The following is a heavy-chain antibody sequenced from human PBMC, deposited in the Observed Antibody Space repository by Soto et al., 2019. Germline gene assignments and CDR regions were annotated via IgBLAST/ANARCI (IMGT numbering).Heavy chain of an antibody. V-gene: IGHV1-46*01. J-gene: IGHJ5*02. CDR3: ARDSKFCSGGSCWFDP. CDR1: GYTFTSYY. CDR2: INPSGGST. D-gene: IGHD2-15*01. Sequence: QVQLVQSGAEVKKPGASVKVSCKASGYTFTSYYMHWVRQAPGQGLEWLGIINPSGGSTSYAQKCQGRVTRTRDTSTRTFYMELSSLRSEDTAVYYCARDSKFCSGGSCWFDPWGQGTLVTVSS.